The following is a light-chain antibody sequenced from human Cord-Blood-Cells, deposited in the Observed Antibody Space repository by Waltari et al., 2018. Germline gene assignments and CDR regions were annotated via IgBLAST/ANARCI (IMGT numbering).Light chain of an antibody. CDR3: CSYAGSSTPVV. Sequence: QSALTQPASVSGSPGQSITISCTGTSSDVGSYNLVSWYQQHPGKAPKLMIYEGSKRRSGVSQRFFGSKSGTPASLTISGLQAEDEADYYCCSYAGSSTPVVFGGGTKLTVL. V-gene: IGLV2-23*01. CDR2: EGS. J-gene: IGLJ2*01. CDR1: SSDVGSYNL.